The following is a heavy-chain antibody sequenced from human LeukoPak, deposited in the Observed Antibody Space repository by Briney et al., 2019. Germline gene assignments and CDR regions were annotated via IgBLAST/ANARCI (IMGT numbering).Heavy chain of an antibody. V-gene: IGHV3-30*02. D-gene: IGHD2-21*02. J-gene: IGHJ4*02. CDR1: GFIFGNYG. CDR3: AKVFCGEDCFTRLGGIDS. CDR2: IRYDGSKK. Sequence: PGGSLRLSCAASGFIFGNYGMHWFRQAPGKGLEWVAFIRYDGSKKEYADSVKGRVAISRDNSKSTLFLHMNSLRGADAVVYYCAKVFCGEDCFTRLGGIDSWGQGTLVTVS.